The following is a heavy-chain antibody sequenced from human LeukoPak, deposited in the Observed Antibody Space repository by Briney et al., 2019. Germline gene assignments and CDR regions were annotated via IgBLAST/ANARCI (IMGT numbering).Heavy chain of an antibody. Sequence: RGSLRLSCAASGFTFSSYAMSWVRQAPGKGLEWVSAISGSGGSTYYADSVKGRFTISRDNSKNTLYLQMNSLRAEDTAVYYCAKAAFYDFWSGRVYNWFDPWGQGTLVTVSS. J-gene: IGHJ5*02. CDR1: GFTFSSYA. CDR2: ISGSGGST. V-gene: IGHV3-23*01. D-gene: IGHD3-3*01. CDR3: AKAAFYDFWSGRVYNWFDP.